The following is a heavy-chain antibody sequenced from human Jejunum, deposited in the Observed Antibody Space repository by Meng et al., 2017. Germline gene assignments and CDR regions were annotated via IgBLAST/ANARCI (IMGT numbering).Heavy chain of an antibody. CDR2: LNPRSAGT. V-gene: IGHV1-8*01. CDR3: ARGWYSSYYFDY. D-gene: IGHD4-11*01. CDR1: GETFTSYD. J-gene: IGHJ4*02. Sequence: QWQPGEAGAGVKGPGASVKVSCKTSGETFTSYDFNWVRQAPGQGLEWMGWLNPRSAGTGSAQKFQGRVTMTSDTSMTTGYMELSDLTSEDTAVYYCARGWYSSYYFDYWGQGTLVTVSS.